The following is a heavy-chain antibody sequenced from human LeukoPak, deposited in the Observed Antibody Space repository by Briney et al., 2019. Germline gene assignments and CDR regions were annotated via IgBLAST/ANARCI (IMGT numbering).Heavy chain of an antibody. D-gene: IGHD1-1*01. CDR2: INPNSGGT. J-gene: IGHJ4*02. CDR3: ARDPGATTNSFDY. Sequence: ASVKVSCKASGYTFTGYYIHWVRQAPGQELEWMGRINPNSGGTNYAQKFQGRVTMTRDTSISTAYMELSRLRSDDTAVYYCARDPGATTNSFDYWSQGTLVTVSS. V-gene: IGHV1-2*06. CDR1: GYTFTGYY.